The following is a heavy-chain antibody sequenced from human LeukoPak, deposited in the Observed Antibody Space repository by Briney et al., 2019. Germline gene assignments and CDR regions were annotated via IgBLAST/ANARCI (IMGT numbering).Heavy chain of an antibody. CDR3: AKNLNGGNTHSDY. J-gene: IGHJ4*02. V-gene: IGHV3-23*01. CDR2: ISGGDTST. D-gene: IGHD4-23*01. CDR1: GFIFSSYA. Sequence: GGSLRLSCAASGFIFSSYAMNWVRQAPGKELEWVSTISGGDTSTFYADSVKGRFTISRDNSKNTLYLQMNNLRAEDTAVYYCAKNLNGGNTHSDYWGQGTLVTVSS.